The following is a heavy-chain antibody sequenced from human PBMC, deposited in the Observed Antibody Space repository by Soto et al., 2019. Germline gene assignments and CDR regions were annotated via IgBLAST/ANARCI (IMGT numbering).Heavy chain of an antibody. Sequence: QLQLQESGPGLVKPSETLSLTCTVSGGSISSSSYYWGWIRQPPGKGLEWTGTIYYSGSTYYNPSLKSRVTISVDTSKTQFSLRLSSVTAADTAVYYCAYSTTVHYFDYWGQGTLVTVSS. CDR1: GGSISSSSYY. J-gene: IGHJ4*02. CDR3: AYSTTVHYFDY. D-gene: IGHD4-17*01. CDR2: IYYSGST. V-gene: IGHV4-39*01.